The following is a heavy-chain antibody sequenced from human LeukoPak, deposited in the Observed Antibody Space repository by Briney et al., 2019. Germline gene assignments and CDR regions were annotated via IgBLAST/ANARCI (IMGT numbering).Heavy chain of an antibody. CDR3: ARGGSSWYYYYYGMDV. D-gene: IGHD6-13*01. CDR2: IYYSGST. V-gene: IGHV4-30-4*01. J-gene: IGHJ6*02. Sequence: SETLSLTCTVSGGSISSGDYYWSWIRQPPGKGLEWIGYIYYSGSTYYNPSLKSRVTISVDTSKNQFSLKLSSVTAADTAVYYCARGGSSWYYYYYGMDVWGQGTTVTVSS. CDR1: GGSISSGDYY.